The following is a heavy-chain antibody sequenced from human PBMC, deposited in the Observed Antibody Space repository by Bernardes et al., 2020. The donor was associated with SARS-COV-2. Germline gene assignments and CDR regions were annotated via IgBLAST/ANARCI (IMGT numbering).Heavy chain of an antibody. Sequence: GGSLRLSCAASGFTFSNNYMIWVRQAPGKGLEWVSVLYGGGNTNFADSVKGRFTVSRDSSKNTVYLQMNSLRVEDTAVYYCASRSSDHSNWYFDLWGRGTLVTVSS. V-gene: IGHV3-66*01. CDR2: LYGGGNT. CDR3: ASRSSDHSNWYFDL. J-gene: IGHJ2*01. CDR1: GFTFSNNY. D-gene: IGHD3-22*01.